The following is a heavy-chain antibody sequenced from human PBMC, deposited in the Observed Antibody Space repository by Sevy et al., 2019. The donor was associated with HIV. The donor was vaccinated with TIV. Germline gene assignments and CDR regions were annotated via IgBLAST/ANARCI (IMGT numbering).Heavy chain of an antibody. V-gene: IGHV3-48*03. CDR2: ISNSGSNI. J-gene: IGHJ4*02. CDR1: GFTFSSYE. CDR3: ARDLPPSATTVAHFDY. D-gene: IGHD4-17*01. Sequence: GGSLRLSCTASGFTFSSYEMNWVRQAPGKGLEWDSYISNSGSNIYYSDSVKGRFTISRDNAKNSLYLQMNSLRAEDTAVYYCARDLPPSATTVAHFDYWGRGTLVTVSS.